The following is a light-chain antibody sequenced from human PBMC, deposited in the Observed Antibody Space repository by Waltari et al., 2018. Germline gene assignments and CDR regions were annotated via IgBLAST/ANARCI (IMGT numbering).Light chain of an antibody. CDR1: NYNIGSGP. Sequence: QSVLTQAPSVSGTPGQRVTISCSGTNYNIGSGPVNWYQQVPGMSPKLLIYSNDQRPSGVPARFPGSKSGTSASLAIRGLQSEDEADYYCATWDGRVNGVLFGGGTKVTVL. CDR3: ATWDGRVNGVL. V-gene: IGLV1-44*01. CDR2: SND. J-gene: IGLJ2*01.